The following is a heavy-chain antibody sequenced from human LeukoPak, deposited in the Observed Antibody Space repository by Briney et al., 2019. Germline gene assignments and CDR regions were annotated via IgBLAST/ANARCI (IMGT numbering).Heavy chain of an antibody. CDR3: ARLLGSHYYYYYGMDV. D-gene: IGHD2-21*01. Sequence: SSQTLSLTCTVSGGSIRSGDYSWNWIRQHPGKGLEWIGYIYYSGSTYYNPSLTSRVTMSVDTSKNQFSLKLSSVTAADTAVYYCARLLGSHYYYYYGMDVWGQGTTVAVSS. V-gene: IGHV4-31*03. J-gene: IGHJ6*02. CDR1: GGSIRSGDYS. CDR2: IYYSGST.